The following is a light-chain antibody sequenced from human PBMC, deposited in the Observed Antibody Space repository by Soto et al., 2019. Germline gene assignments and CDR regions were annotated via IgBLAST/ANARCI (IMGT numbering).Light chain of an antibody. J-gene: IGLJ2*01. CDR3: QSYDISLSVV. CDR1: SSNIGAGYD. Sequence: QSVLTQPPSVSGDPGQRVTISCTGSSSNIGAGYDVHWYHQLPGTAPKLLIYGNSNRPSGVPDRFSGSKSGTSASLAITGLQAEDEADYYCQSYDISLSVVFGGGTKLTVL. CDR2: GNS. V-gene: IGLV1-40*01.